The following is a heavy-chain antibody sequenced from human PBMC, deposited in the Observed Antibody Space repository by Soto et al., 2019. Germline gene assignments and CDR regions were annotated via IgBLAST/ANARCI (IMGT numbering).Heavy chain of an antibody. J-gene: IGHJ4*02. V-gene: IGHV4-59*08. D-gene: IGHD3-22*01. Sequence: SETLSLTCTFSGCSISSYYWSWIRQPPGKGLEWIGYIYYSGSTYYNPSLKSRVTISVDTSKNQFSLRLSSVTAADTAVYYCARQTYYYDSSGYYQEGQFDYWGQGTLVTVSS. CDR2: IYYSGST. CDR3: ARQTYYYDSSGYYQEGQFDY. CDR1: GCSISSYY.